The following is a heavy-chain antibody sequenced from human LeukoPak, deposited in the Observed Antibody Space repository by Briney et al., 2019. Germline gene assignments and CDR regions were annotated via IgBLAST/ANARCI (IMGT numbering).Heavy chain of an antibody. CDR1: GFTFSSYS. CDR2: IGNTGSTT. CDR3: VRDGAVVTSGNYPWRYFQH. Sequence: GGSLRLSCAASGFTFSSYSMNWVRQAPGKGLEWVSYIGNTGSTTYYADSVKGRFTISRDNAKNSLYLQMNTLRAEDTAVYYCVRDGAVVTSGNYPWRYFQHWGQGTLVTVSS. D-gene: IGHD3-10*01. J-gene: IGHJ1*01. V-gene: IGHV3-48*01.